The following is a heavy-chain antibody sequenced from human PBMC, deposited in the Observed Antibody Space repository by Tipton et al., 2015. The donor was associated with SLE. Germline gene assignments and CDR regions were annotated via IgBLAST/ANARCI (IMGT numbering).Heavy chain of an antibody. D-gene: IGHD6-19*01. CDR3: AGALRGGSGRGWFDP. Sequence: TLSLTCTVSGGSISSSSYYWGWIRQPPGKGLEWIGSIYYSGSTYYNPSLKSRVTISGDTSKNQFSLKLSSVTAADTAVYYCAGALRGGSGRGWFDPWGQGTLVTVSS. CDR2: IYYSGST. V-gene: IGHV4-39*01. J-gene: IGHJ5*02. CDR1: GGSISSSSYY.